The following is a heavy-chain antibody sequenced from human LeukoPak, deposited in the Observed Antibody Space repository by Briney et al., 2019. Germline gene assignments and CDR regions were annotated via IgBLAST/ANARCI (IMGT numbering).Heavy chain of an antibody. D-gene: IGHD2-15*01. J-gene: IGHJ5*02. CDR2: IYYSGST. Sequence: SETLSLTCTVSGVSISTYYRSWVRQPPGKGLEWIGYIYYSGSTNYYPPLKSRVTISVDTSKNQHTLNLTSVTAADTAIYFCARKGVVAAAIDPGGQGTLVTVSS. CDR1: GVSISTYY. CDR3: ARKGVVAAAIDP. V-gene: IGHV4-59*08.